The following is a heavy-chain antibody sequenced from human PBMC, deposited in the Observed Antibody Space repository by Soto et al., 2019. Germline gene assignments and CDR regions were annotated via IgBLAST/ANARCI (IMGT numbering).Heavy chain of an antibody. Sequence: ASVKVSCKASGYTFTGYYMHWVRQAPGQGLEWMGWINPNSGGTNYAQKFQGWVTMTRDTSISTAYMELSRLRSDDTAVYYCARSCSGGSCLGGMDVWGQGTTVTVSS. CDR3: ARSCSGGSCLGGMDV. CDR2: INPNSGGT. CDR1: GYTFTGYY. J-gene: IGHJ6*02. D-gene: IGHD2-15*01. V-gene: IGHV1-2*04.